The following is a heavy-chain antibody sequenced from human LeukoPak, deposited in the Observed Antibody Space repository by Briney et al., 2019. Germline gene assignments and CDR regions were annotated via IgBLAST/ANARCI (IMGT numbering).Heavy chain of an antibody. CDR2: ILYDGSNK. CDR3: ARESSGRFDN. J-gene: IGHJ4*02. V-gene: IGHV3-33*05. Sequence: GRSLRLSCAASGFTFSSYDIHWVRQAPGKGLEWVTIILYDGSNKYYADSVKGRFTISRDNSKNTVYLQMNSLTAEDTAVYYCARESSGRFDNWAQGTLVTVSS. CDR1: GFTFSSYD. D-gene: IGHD3-3*01.